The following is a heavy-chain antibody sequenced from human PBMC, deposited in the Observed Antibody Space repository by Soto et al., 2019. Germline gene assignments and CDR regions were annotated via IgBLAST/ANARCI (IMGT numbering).Heavy chain of an antibody. CDR1: GFSLSTSGMC. CDR2: IDWDDDK. CDR3: ARIQEGYYYYGMDV. Sequence: SGPTLVNPTQPLTLTCTFSGFSLSTSGMCVSWIRQPPGKALEWLALIDWDDDKYYSTSLKTRLTISKDTSKNQVVLTMTTMVPVDTTKYYCARIQEGYYYYGMDVWGQGTPVTVSS. V-gene: IGHV2-70*01. J-gene: IGHJ6*02.